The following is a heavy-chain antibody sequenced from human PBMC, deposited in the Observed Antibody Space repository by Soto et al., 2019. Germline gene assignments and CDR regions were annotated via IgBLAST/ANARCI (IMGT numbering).Heavy chain of an antibody. CDR1: GGSISSSSYY. V-gene: IGHV4-39*01. J-gene: IGHJ4*02. Sequence: QLQLQESGPGLVKPSETLSLTCTVSGGSISSSSYYWGWIRQPPGKGLEWIGSIYYSGSTYYNPSLKSRVTISVDTSKNQFSLKLSSVTAADTAVYYCARHSDPNGGSYCMSPRNFGYWGQGTLVTVSS. CDR3: ARHSDPNGGSYCMSPRNFGY. CDR2: IYYSGST. D-gene: IGHD1-26*01.